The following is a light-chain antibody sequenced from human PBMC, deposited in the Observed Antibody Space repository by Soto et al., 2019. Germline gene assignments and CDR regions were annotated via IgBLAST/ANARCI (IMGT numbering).Light chain of an antibody. Sequence: DIQLTQSPSCLSASVGDRVTMACRSSQDITNYLAWYLQKPGKAPKLLIYGASTLQSGVPSRFSGSGSGTEFTLTVSSLQPEDFATYYCQQLNAYPHSFGGGTKVDIK. J-gene: IGKJ4*01. CDR3: QQLNAYPHS. CDR1: QDITNY. CDR2: GAS. V-gene: IGKV1-9*01.